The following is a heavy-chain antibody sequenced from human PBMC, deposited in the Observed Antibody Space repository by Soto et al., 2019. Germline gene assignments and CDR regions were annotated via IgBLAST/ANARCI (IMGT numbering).Heavy chain of an antibody. CDR2: NYHSGST. CDR1: GGSISSGGYS. D-gene: IGHD3-10*01. V-gene: IGHV4-30-2*01. CDR3: ARELYGDYIDY. Sequence: QLQLQESGSGLVKPSQTLSLTCAVSGGSISSGGYSWSWIRQPPGKGLEWIGYNYHSGSTYYNPSLQSRVTISVDRSKNQYALKLSSVTAADTAGYYCARELYGDYIDYWGQGTLVTVSS. J-gene: IGHJ4*02.